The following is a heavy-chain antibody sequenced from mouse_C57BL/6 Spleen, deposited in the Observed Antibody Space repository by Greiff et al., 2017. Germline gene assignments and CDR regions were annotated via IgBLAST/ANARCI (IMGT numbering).Heavy chain of an antibody. J-gene: IGHJ2*01. Sequence: QVQLKQSGAELVKPGASVKLSCKASGYTFTSYWMQWVKQRPGQGLEWIGEIDPSDSYTNYNQKFKGKATLTVDTSSITAYMQLSSLTSEDSAVYYCARGGSSCYFDYWGQGTTLTVSS. CDR2: IDPSDSYT. D-gene: IGHD1-1*01. CDR1: GYTFTSYW. V-gene: IGHV1-50*01. CDR3: ARGGSSCYFDY.